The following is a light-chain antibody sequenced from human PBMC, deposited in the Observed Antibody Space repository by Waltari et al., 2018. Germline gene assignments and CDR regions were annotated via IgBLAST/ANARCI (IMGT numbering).Light chain of an antibody. J-gene: IGKJ1*01. CDR2: AAS. CDR3: QQTYTTPWT. CDR1: QTVSKF. V-gene: IGKV1-39*01. Sequence: DIQMTQSPSSLSASVGDRVSITCRSSQTVSKFLKWYQQKPGEAPKLLIYAASTLQSGVPSRFRGGGSGTDFTLIISSLQPDDFATYFCQQTYTTPWTFGQGTRVDI.